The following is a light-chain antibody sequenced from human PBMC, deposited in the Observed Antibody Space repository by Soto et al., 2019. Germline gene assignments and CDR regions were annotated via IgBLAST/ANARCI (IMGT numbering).Light chain of an antibody. V-gene: IGKV3-20*01. CDR3: QQFLRSPWT. CDR1: QGLSSTY. CDR2: GAS. Sequence: EIVLTQSPGTLSLSPGERATLSCRASQGLSSTYLAWYQQKPDQAPRLLMYGASSRATGIPDRFSGSGSATDFTLTISRLEPEDFAVYYCQQFLRSPWTFGPGTVVEI. J-gene: IGKJ1*01.